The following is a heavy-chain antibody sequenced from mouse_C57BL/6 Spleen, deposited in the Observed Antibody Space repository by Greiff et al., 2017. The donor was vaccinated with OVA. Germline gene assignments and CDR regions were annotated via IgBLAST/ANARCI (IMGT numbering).Heavy chain of an antibody. CDR3: ARDYYGYDGGLGY. V-gene: IGHV5-16*01. J-gene: IGHJ2*01. CDR1: GFTFSDYY. CDR2: INYDGSST. Sequence: EVKVVESEGGLVQPGSSMKLSCTASGFTFSDYYMAWVRQVPEKGLEWVANINYDGSSTYYLDSLKSRFIISRDNAKNILYLQMSSLKSEDTATYYCARDYYGYDGGLGYWGQGTTLTVSS. D-gene: IGHD2-2*01.